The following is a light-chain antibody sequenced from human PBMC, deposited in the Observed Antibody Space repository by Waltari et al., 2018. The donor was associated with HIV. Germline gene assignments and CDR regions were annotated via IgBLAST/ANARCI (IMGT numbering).Light chain of an antibody. CDR1: SSDVGAYKY. CDR2: EVT. J-gene: IGLJ2*01. V-gene: IGLV2-14*01. Sequence: QSALTQPASVSGSPGQSITIPCTGTSSDVGAYKYVSGYRPHPGKAPKLMIYEVTNRPSGVSTRFSGSKSGNTASLTISGLQAEDEADYYCSSYAGSSTLVFGGGTKLTVL. CDR3: SSYAGSSTLV.